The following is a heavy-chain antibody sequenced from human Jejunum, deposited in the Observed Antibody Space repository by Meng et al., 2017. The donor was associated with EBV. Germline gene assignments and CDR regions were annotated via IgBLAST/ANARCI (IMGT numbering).Heavy chain of an antibody. CDR2: IIPIFGRT. CDR3: ARDQGRDYDSSTYYTH. Sequence: VESVHVGAEVKNPGSSVKVSWKASGATFSSYVITWVRQAPGQGLEWMGGIIPIFGRTNYALEFQDRVTITADKFTSTVYMEMSSLKSEDTAVYYCARDQGRDYDSSTYYTHWGRGTLVTVSS. D-gene: IGHD3-22*01. V-gene: IGHV1-69*06. J-gene: IGHJ4*02. CDR1: GATFSSYV.